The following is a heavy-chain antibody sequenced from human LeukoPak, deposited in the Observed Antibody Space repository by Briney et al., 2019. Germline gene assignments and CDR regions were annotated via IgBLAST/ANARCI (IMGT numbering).Heavy chain of an antibody. V-gene: IGHV3-7*01. CDR1: GLTFTKYW. J-gene: IGHJ4*02. Sequence: GGSLRLSCAASGLTFTKYWMTWVRQAPGKGREWVANIKQDGSEKFYVDSVKGRFTISRDNAKNSLDLQINSLGAEDTAVYYCARGLDCRSTSCYLDNWGQGTLVTVSS. D-gene: IGHD2-2*01. CDR3: ARGLDCRSTSCYLDN. CDR2: IKQDGSEK.